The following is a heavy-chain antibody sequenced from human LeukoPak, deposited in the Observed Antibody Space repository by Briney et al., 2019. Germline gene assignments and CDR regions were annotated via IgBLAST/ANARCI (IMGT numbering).Heavy chain of an antibody. D-gene: IGHD3-22*01. CDR3: ARGSSGYQ. J-gene: IGHJ4*02. Sequence: GGSLRLSCAASGFTFSTYWMSWVRQAPGKGLEWVANIKEDGSEKYYGDSVKGRFTISRDNAKNSLYLEMNSLRVEDTAVYYCARGSSGYQWGQGTLVTVSS. CDR2: IKEDGSEK. V-gene: IGHV3-7*01. CDR1: GFTFSTYW.